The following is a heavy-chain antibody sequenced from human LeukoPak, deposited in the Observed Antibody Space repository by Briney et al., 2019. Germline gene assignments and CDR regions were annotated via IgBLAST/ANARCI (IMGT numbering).Heavy chain of an antibody. V-gene: IGHV3-33*03. CDR2: IRYDVSSK. CDR1: GLTFSSYD. D-gene: IGHD5-18*01. Sequence: GGSLRLSCAASGLTFSSYDMHWVRQAPGKGLEWVAVIRYDVSSKYYSESVKGRFTISRDNSKNTLYLQMNSLRADDTALYYCAKDQYTYGLGFYTFDSWGQGTLVTVCS. CDR3: AKDQYTYGLGFYTFDS. J-gene: IGHJ4*02.